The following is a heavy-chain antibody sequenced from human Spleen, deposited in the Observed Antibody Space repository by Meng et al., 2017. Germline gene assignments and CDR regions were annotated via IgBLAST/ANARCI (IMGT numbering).Heavy chain of an antibody. V-gene: IGHV4-34*01. D-gene: IGHD4-11*01. CDR3: ARGPTTMAHDFDY. CDR1: GGSFSDYY. CDR2: INHSGST. Sequence: QVRLQPLGAGRFKPSETLSLTCVVSGGSFSDYYWSWIRQPPGKGLEWIGEINHSGSTNYNPSLESRATISVDTSQNNLSLKLSSVTAADSAVYYCARGPTTMAHDFDYWGQGTLVTVSS. J-gene: IGHJ4*02.